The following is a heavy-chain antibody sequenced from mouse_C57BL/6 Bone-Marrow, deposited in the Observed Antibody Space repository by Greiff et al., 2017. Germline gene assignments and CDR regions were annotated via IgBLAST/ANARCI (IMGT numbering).Heavy chain of an antibody. V-gene: IGHV1-55*01. CDR1: GYTFTSYW. D-gene: IGHD2-5*01. CDR2: IYPGSGST. Sequence: QVQLKQPGAELVKPGASVKMSCKASGYTFTSYWITWVKQRPGQGLEWIGDIYPGSGSTNYNEKFKSKATLTVDTSSSTAYMQLSSLTSEDSAVYYCASAYYSNDWYFDVWGTGTTVTVSA. CDR3: ASAYYSNDWYFDV. J-gene: IGHJ1*03.